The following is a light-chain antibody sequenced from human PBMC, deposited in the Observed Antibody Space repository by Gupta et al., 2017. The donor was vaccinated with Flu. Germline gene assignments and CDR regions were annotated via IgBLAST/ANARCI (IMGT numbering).Light chain of an antibody. V-gene: IGKV1-39*01. Sequence: DIQMTQSPPSLPASVGDRVTITCRSSQTITTYLNWYQQKPGKAPSLLIYAASNLESGVPSRFVGSGSGTDFTLTISSLQPEDFASYYCQRSYSTPWTFGQGTKVEIK. J-gene: IGKJ1*01. CDR2: AAS. CDR1: QTITTY. CDR3: QRSYSTPWT.